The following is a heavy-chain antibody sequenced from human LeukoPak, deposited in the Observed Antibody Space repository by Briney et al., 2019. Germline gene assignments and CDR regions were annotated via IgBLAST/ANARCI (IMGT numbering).Heavy chain of an antibody. V-gene: IGHV3-48*03. Sequence: GGSLRLSCAASGFTFSSYEMNWVRQAPGKGLEWISYISSAGTTKIYADSVKGRFTISRDNAKNSLYLQMNSLSAEDTAVYYCARDYWFDPWGHGTLVTVSS. J-gene: IGHJ5*02. CDR2: ISSAGTTK. CDR3: ARDYWFDP. CDR1: GFTFSSYE.